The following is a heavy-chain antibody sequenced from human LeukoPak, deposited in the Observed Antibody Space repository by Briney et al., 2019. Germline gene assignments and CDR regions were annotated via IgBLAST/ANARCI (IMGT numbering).Heavy chain of an antibody. CDR2: ISSSGSTI. Sequence: PGGSLRLSCAASGFIFSSYEMNWVRQAPGKGLEWVSYISSSGSTIYYADSVKGRFTISRDNAKNSLYLQMNSLRAEDTAVYYCASSGYDSSGYPIDYWGQGTLVTVSS. D-gene: IGHD3-22*01. J-gene: IGHJ4*02. V-gene: IGHV3-48*03. CDR1: GFIFSSYE. CDR3: ASSGYDSSGYPIDY.